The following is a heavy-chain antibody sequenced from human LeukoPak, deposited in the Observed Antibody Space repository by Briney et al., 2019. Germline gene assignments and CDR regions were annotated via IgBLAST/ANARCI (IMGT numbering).Heavy chain of an antibody. V-gene: IGHV4-4*02. CDR2: IYHSGTT. J-gene: IGHJ4*02. CDR3: ARMVYDTSGYYPSFDH. Sequence: SGTLSLTCAVSGGYISSFYWWSWVRQPPGKGLEWIGEIYHSGTTNSNPSLKSRVAISVDKSNNQFSLRLSSVTAADTAVYYCARMVYDTSGYYPSFDHWGQGTLVTVSS. CDR1: GGYISSFYW. D-gene: IGHD3-22*01.